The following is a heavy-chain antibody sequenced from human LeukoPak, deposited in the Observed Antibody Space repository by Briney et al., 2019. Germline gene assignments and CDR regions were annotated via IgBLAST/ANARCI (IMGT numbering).Heavy chain of an antibody. CDR1: GFTFSNYA. CDR2: ISGSGGST. Sequence: GGSLRLSRAASGFTFSNYAMSWVRQAPGKGLEWVSAISGSGGSTYSADSVKGRFTISRDNSKNTLYLQMNSLRAEDTAVYYCAKDLYSSGWYYFDYWGQGTLVTVSS. J-gene: IGHJ4*02. V-gene: IGHV3-23*01. CDR3: AKDLYSSGWYYFDY. D-gene: IGHD6-19*01.